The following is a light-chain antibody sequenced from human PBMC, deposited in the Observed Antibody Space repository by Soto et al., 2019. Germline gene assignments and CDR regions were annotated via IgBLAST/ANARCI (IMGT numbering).Light chain of an antibody. J-gene: IGKJ1*01. Sequence: DIQMTQSPSAMSASVGDRVTITCRASQDITTHLAWFQQKPGKAPKRLIYAASSLQTGVPSRFSGSGSGTEFTLTISSLQSEDFAVYYCHQYNNWPPWTFGQGTKVDIK. CDR2: AAS. CDR3: HQYNNWPPWT. CDR1: QDITTH. V-gene: IGKV1-17*03.